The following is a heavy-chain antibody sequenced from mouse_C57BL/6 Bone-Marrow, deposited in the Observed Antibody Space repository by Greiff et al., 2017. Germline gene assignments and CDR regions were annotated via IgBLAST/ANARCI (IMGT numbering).Heavy chain of an antibody. CDR2: INPKNGGT. CDR3: ARSFSY. V-gene: IGHV1-26*01. CDR1: GYTFTDYY. Sequence: VQLQQSGPELVKPGASVKISCKASGYTFTDYYMNWVKQSHGKSLEWIGDINPKNGGTSYNQKFKGKATLTVDKSSSTAYMQLSSLTSEDSAVYYCARSFSYWGQGTLVTVSA. J-gene: IGHJ3*01.